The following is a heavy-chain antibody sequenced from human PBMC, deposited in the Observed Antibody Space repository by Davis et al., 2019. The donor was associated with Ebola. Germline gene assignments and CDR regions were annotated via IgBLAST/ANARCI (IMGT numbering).Heavy chain of an antibody. CDR2: INHSGST. J-gene: IGHJ4*02. Sequence: PSETLSLTCAVYGGSFSGYYWSWIRQPPGKGLEWIGEINHSGSTNYNPSLKSRVTISVDTSKNQFSLKLSSVTAADTAVYYCAGLQYYDILTGYSQRPFDYWGQGTLVTVSS. CDR1: GGSFSGYY. V-gene: IGHV4-34*01. CDR3: AGLQYYDILTGYSQRPFDY. D-gene: IGHD3-9*01.